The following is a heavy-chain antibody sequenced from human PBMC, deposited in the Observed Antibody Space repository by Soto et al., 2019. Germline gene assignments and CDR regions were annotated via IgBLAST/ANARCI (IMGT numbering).Heavy chain of an antibody. Sequence: SVKVSCKASGGTFSSYAISWVRQAPGQGLEWMGGIIPIFGTANYAQKFQGRVTITADESTSTAYMELSSLRSEDTAVYYCARGKQQLVQSLDYWGQGTLVTVSS. CDR1: GGTFSSYA. V-gene: IGHV1-69*13. CDR3: ARGKQQLVQSLDY. J-gene: IGHJ4*02. CDR2: IIPIFGTA. D-gene: IGHD6-13*01.